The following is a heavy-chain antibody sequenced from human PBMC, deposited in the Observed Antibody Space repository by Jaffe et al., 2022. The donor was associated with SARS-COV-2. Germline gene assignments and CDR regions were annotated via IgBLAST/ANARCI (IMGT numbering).Heavy chain of an antibody. V-gene: IGHV3-33*01. CDR3: ARDRVTGTGGSAYYYYGMDV. CDR2: IWYDGSNK. J-gene: IGHJ6*02. CDR1: GFTFSSYG. D-gene: IGHD1-20*01. Sequence: QVQLVESGGGVVQPGRSLRLSCAASGFTFSSYGMHWVRQAPGKGLEWVAVIWYDGSNKYYADSVKGRFTISRDNSKNTLYLQMNSLRAEDTAVYYCARDRVTGTGGSAYYYYGMDVWGQGTTVTVSS.